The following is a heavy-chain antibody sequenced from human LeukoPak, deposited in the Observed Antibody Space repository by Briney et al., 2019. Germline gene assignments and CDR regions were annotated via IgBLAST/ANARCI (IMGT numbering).Heavy chain of an antibody. CDR3: ARRSPYCGGDCIDY. J-gene: IGHJ4*02. V-gene: IGHV3-30*04. CDR1: GFIFSDYA. D-gene: IGHD2-21*02. CDR2: TSYDGSHR. Sequence: GGSLRLSCAASGFIFSDYAMHWVRQAPGKGLEWVAITSYDGSHRYHADSVKGRFSISRDNSKNTLYLQMNGLRGEDTAVYYCARRSPYCGGDCIDYWGQGTLVTVSS.